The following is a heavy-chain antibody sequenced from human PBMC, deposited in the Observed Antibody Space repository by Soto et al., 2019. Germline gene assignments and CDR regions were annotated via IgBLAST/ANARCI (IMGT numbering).Heavy chain of an antibody. Sequence: PSETLSLTCAVYGGPFSGYYWSWIRQPPGKGLEWIGEINHSGSTNYNPSLKSRVTISVDTSKNQFSLKLSSVTAADTAVYYCARIWYYYYYGMDVWGQGTTVTVSS. D-gene: IGHD3-16*01. J-gene: IGHJ6*02. CDR1: GGPFSGYY. CDR3: ARIWYYYYYGMDV. CDR2: INHSGST. V-gene: IGHV4-34*01.